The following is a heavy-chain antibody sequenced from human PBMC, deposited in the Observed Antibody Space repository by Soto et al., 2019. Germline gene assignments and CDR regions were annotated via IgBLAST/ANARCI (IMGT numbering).Heavy chain of an antibody. CDR1: GGSISSGGYY. CDR2: IYYSGST. V-gene: IGHV4-31*03. CDR3: ARAPPYSSSWPHPFDY. D-gene: IGHD6-13*01. Sequence: TLSLTCTVSGGSISSGGYYWSWIRQHPGEGLEWIGYIYYSGSTYYNPSLKSRVTISVDTSKNQFSLRLSSVTAADTAVYYCARAPPYSSSWPHPFDYWGQGTLVTVSS. J-gene: IGHJ4*02.